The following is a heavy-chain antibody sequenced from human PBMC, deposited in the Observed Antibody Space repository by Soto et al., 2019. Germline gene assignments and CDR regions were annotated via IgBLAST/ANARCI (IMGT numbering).Heavy chain of an antibody. V-gene: IGHV1-3*01. CDR2: INAGNGNT. J-gene: IGHJ3*02. Sequence: ASVKVSCKASGYTFTSYAMHWVRQAPGQRLEWMGWINAGNGNTKYSQKFQGRVTITRDTSASTAYMELSSLRSEDTAVYYCASIRAAGYDSSGTTDAFDIWGQGTMVTVSS. CDR1: GYTFTSYA. CDR3: ASIRAAGYDSSGTTDAFDI. D-gene: IGHD3-22*01.